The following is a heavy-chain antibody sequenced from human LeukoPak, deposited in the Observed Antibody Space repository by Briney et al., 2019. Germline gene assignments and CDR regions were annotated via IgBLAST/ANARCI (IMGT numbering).Heavy chain of an antibody. Sequence: GGSLRLSCAASGFTFRNYEMNWVRQAPGKGPEWISYISSAGSNMYYADFVKGRFTVSRDNAKNSLFLQMNSLRAEDTAVYYCARDTPNYSSSADYWGQGTLVTVSS. CDR3: ARDTPNYSSSADY. V-gene: IGHV3-48*03. CDR2: ISSAGSNM. D-gene: IGHD6-6*01. CDR1: GFTFRNYE. J-gene: IGHJ4*02.